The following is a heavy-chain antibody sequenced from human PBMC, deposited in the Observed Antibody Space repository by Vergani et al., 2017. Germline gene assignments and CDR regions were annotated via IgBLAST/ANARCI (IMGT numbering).Heavy chain of an antibody. CDR2: ISYDGSNK. J-gene: IGHJ6*03. D-gene: IGHD2-2*01. Sequence: QVQLVESGGGVVQPGRSLRLSCAASGFTFSSYAMHWVRQAPGKGLEWVAVISYDGSNKYYADSVKGRFTISRDNSKNTLYRQMNSLRAEDTAVYYCARDPRTYCSSTSCSSGAYYYYDMDVWGKGTTVTVSS. V-gene: IGHV3-30*01. CDR1: GFTFSSYA. CDR3: ARDPRTYCSSTSCSSGAYYYYDMDV.